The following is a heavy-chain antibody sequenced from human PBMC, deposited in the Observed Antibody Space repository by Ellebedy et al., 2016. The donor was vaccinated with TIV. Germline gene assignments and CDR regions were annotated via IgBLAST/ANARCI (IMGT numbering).Heavy chain of an antibody. CDR2: IRSKANSYAT. J-gene: IGHJ4*02. D-gene: IGHD4-17*01. CDR3: TAGASLFDY. CDR1: GFTFSGSA. Sequence: GESLKISCAASGFTFSGSAMHWVRQASGKGLKWVGRIRSKANSYATAYAASVKGRFTISRDDSKNTAYLQMNSLKTEDTAVYYCTAGASLFDYWGQGSQVTVSS. V-gene: IGHV3-73*01.